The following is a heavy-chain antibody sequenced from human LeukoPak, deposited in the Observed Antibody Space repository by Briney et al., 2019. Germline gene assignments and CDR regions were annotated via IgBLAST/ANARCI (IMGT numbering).Heavy chain of an antibody. CDR2: IYWNDDK. V-gene: IGHV2-5*01. CDR1: GFSLSTSGVG. CDR3: AHELGYCSSTSCYFAFDI. D-gene: IGHD2-2*01. J-gene: IGHJ3*02. Sequence: ESGPTLVNPTQPLTLTCTFSGFSLSTSGVGVGWIRQPPGKALEWLALIYWNDDKRYSPSLKSRLTITQDTSKTQVVLTMTNMDPVDTATYYCAHELGYCSSTSCYFAFDIWGQGTMVTVSS.